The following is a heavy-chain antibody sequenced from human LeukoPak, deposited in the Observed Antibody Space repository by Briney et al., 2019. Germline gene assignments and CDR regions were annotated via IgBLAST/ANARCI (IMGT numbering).Heavy chain of an antibody. J-gene: IGHJ6*03. D-gene: IGHD3-10*01. CDR3: ARVPGSAYHYMDV. Sequence: SGTLSLTCTVSGYSLSTGYYWGWLRQSPGTGLEWIGSISHSATTYYNPSFKRRVTILLDTSKNQFSLKLTSATAADTAVYYCARVPGSAYHYMDVWGKGTAVTVSS. CDR2: ISHSATT. V-gene: IGHV4-38-2*02. CDR1: GYSLSTGYY.